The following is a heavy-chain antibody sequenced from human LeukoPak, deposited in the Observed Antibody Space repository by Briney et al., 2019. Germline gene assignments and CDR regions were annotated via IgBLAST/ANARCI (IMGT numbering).Heavy chain of an antibody. CDR2: INPNSGGT. V-gene: IGHV1-2*02. CDR3: ARDAVCSGGSCYGWFDP. Sequence: GASVKVSCKASGYTFTGYYMHWVRQAPGQGLEWMGWINPNSGGTNYAQKFQGRVTMTRDTSISTAYMELSRLRSDDTAVYYCARDAVCSGGSCYGWFDPWGQGTLVTVSS. CDR1: GYTFTGYY. D-gene: IGHD2-15*01. J-gene: IGHJ5*02.